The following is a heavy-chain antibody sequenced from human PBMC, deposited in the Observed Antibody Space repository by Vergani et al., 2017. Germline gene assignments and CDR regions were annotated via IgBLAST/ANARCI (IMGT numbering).Heavy chain of an antibody. Sequence: EVQLLESGGGLVQPGGSLRLSCAASGFTFSSYAMSWVRQAPGKGLEWVSAISGSGGSTYYADSVKGRFTISRDNSKNTLYLQMNSLRAEDTAVYYCAKGYCSGGSCYSEYFQHWGQGTLVTVSS. CDR1: GFTFSSYA. V-gene: IGHV3-23*01. J-gene: IGHJ1*01. CDR3: AKGYCSGGSCYSEYFQH. CDR2: ISGSGGST. D-gene: IGHD2-15*01.